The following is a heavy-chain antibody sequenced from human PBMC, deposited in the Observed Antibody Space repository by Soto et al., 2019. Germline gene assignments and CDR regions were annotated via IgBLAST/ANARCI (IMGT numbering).Heavy chain of an antibody. V-gene: IGHV3-33*01. D-gene: IGHD6-19*01. Sequence: GGSLRLSCAASGFTFSSYGMHWVRQAPGKGLEWVAVIWYDGSNKYYADSVKGRFTISRDNSKSTLYLQMNSLRAEDTAVYYCARDRQAVAGTDYYYYYGMDVWGQGTTVTVSS. CDR1: GFTFSSYG. CDR3: ARDRQAVAGTDYYYYYGMDV. J-gene: IGHJ6*02. CDR2: IWYDGSNK.